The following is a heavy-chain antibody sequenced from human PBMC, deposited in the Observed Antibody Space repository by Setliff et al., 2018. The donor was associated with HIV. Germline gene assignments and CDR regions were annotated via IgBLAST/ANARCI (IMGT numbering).Heavy chain of an antibody. J-gene: IGHJ4*02. CDR2: IGAFNGNT. Sequence: ASVKVSCKASVYTFTDFGITWVRQAPGQGLEWMGWIGAFNGNTHYPQNLQGRVTMTTDTSTRTAYKELRRLRSDDTAVYFCARAGAAETSHFDYWGQGTLVTVSS. V-gene: IGHV1-18*01. CDR1: VYTFTDFG. CDR3: ARAGAAETSHFDY. D-gene: IGHD2-15*01.